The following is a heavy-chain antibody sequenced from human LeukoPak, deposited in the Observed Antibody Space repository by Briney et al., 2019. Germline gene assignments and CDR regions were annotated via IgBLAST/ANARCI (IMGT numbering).Heavy chain of an antibody. D-gene: IGHD2-2*01. CDR1: GYTFTSYD. V-gene: IGHV1-8*01. Sequence: ASVKVSCKASGYTFTSYDINWVRQATGQGLEWMGWMNPNSGNTGYAQKFQGRVTMTRDTSISTAYMELSRLRSDDTAVYYCARDIKYQLPNYYYYYMDVWGKGTTVTVSS. J-gene: IGHJ6*03. CDR2: MNPNSGNT. CDR3: ARDIKYQLPNYYYYYMDV.